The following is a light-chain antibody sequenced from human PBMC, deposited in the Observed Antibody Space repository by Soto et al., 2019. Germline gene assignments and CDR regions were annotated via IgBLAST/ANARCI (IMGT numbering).Light chain of an antibody. CDR3: HQYNSYSRT. CDR1: QSISSW. J-gene: IGKJ1*01. CDR2: KAS. V-gene: IGKV1-5*03. Sequence: DIQMTQSPSTLSASVGDRVTITCRASQSISSWLAWYQQKPGKAPKLLIYKASSLESGVPSRLSGSGSGTEFTLTISSLQPDHCSNDECHQYNSYSRTSGNGTQVE.